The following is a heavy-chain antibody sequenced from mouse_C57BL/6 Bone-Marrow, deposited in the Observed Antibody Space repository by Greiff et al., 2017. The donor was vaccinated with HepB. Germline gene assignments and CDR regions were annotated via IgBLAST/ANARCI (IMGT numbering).Heavy chain of an antibody. CDR2: IDPSDSYT. J-gene: IGHJ2*01. Sequence: QVQLQQPGAELARPGTSVKLSCKASGYTFTSYWMHWVKQRPGQGLEWIGVIDPSDSYTYYNQKFKGKATLTVDTSSITAYVQLSSRTSEDSAVYYCARGAYWGQGTTLTVSS. CDR1: GYTFTSYW. CDR3: ARGAY. V-gene: IGHV1-59*01.